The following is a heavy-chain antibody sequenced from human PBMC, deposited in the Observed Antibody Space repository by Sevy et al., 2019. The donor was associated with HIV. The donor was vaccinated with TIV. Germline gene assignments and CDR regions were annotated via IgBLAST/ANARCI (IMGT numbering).Heavy chain of an antibody. J-gene: IGHJ4*02. CDR1: GFTFSSYS. D-gene: IGHD6-13*01. CDR2: ISSSSSTI. CDR3: GRLSGYSSSWSYFDY. V-gene: IGHV3-48*01. Sequence: GGSLRLSCAASGFTFSSYSMNWVRQAPGKGLEWVSYISSSSSTIYYADSVKGRFTISRDNAKNSLYLQMNSLRAEDTVVYYCGRLSGYSSSWSYFDYWAREPWSPSPQ.